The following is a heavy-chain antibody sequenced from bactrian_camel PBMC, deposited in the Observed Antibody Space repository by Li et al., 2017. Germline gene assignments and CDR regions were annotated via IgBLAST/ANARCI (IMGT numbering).Heavy chain of an antibody. Sequence: QVQLVESGGGSMQTGGSLKLACVASGEGVYNSACMAWFRQVPGKEREAVAIIDTDGSTKYSDSVKGRFAISQDSAKSTLYLQMNNLKPEDTAMYYCGATTTVCLVAGFPSSRNFGGWGQGTQVTVS. CDR2: IDTDGST. V-gene: IGHV3S53*01. D-gene: IGHD6*01. J-gene: IGHJ6*01. CDR1: GEGVYNSAC. CDR3: GATTTVCLVAGFPSSRNFGG.